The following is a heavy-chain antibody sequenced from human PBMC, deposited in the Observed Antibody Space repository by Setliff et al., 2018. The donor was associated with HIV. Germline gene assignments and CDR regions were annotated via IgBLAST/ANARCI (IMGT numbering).Heavy chain of an antibody. J-gene: IGHJ6*02. CDR1: GYSVTELS. Sequence: ASVKVSCKVSGYSVTELSIHWVRQAPGKGLEWMGRIIPIFGTANYAQKFQGRVTITADKSTSTAYMGLSSLRSEDTAVYYCARSFGLSPSGKYYYYYGMDIWGQGTTATVSS. V-gene: IGHV1-69*06. D-gene: IGHD3-10*01. CDR2: IIPIFGTA. CDR3: ARSFGLSPSGKYYYYYGMDI.